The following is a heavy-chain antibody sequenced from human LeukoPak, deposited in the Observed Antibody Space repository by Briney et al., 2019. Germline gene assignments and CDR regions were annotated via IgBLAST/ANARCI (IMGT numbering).Heavy chain of an antibody. CDR1: GYTFTSYA. J-gene: IGHJ4*02. CDR2: INGGNGNT. Sequence: ASVKVSCKASGYTFTSYAMHWVRQAPGQRLEWMGWINGGNGNTKYSQKFQGRVTITRDTSASTAYMELSSLRSEDTAVYYCARDSIVVVPAANRRSQSFDYWGQGSLVTVSS. D-gene: IGHD2-2*01. CDR3: ARDSIVVVPAANRRSQSFDY. V-gene: IGHV1-3*01.